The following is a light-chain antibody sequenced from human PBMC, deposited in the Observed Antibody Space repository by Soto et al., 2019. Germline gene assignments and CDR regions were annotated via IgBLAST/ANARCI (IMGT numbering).Light chain of an antibody. Sequence: SWKASQRVSSRLAWYQQRPGQAPRLLISGASSRATGIPDRFSGSGSRTDFTLTIRRLEPEDCALYPCQHSAHTSPITYGQGTRLEIK. J-gene: IGKJ5*01. V-gene: IGKV3-20*01. CDR2: GAS. CDR1: QRVSSR. CDR3: QHSAHTSPIT.